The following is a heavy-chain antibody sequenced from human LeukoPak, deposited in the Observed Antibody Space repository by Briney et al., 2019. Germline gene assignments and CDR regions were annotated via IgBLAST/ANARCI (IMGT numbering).Heavy chain of an antibody. V-gene: IGHV3-30*02. CDR1: GFTFSSYG. CDR2: IRYDGSNK. CDR3: AKSYDFWSGYYTDDAFDI. J-gene: IGHJ3*02. D-gene: IGHD3-3*01. Sequence: PGGSLRLSCAASGFTFSSYGMQWVRQAPGKGLEWVAFIRYDGSNKYYADSVKGRFTISRDNSKNTLYLQMNSLRAEDTAVYYCAKSYDFWSGYYTDDAFDIWGQGTMVTVSS.